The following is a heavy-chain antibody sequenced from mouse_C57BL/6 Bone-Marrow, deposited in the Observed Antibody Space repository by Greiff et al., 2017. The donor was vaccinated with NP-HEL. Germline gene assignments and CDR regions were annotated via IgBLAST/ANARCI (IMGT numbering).Heavy chain of an antibody. V-gene: IGHV1-61*01. D-gene: IGHD1-1*01. CDR2: IYPSDSET. CDR3: ARPSTVVVPGFAY. CDR1: GYTFTSYW. Sequence: QVQLQQPGAELVRPGSSVKLSCKASGYTFTSYWMDWVKQRPGQGLEWIGNIYPSDSETHYNQKFKDKATLTVDKSSSTAYMQLSSLTSEDSAVYYCARPSTVVVPGFAYWGQGTTLTVSS. J-gene: IGHJ2*01.